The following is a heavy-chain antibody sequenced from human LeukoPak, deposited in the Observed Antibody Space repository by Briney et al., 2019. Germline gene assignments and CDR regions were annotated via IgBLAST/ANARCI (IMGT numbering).Heavy chain of an antibody. V-gene: IGHV4-39*01. CDR3: ARGLSWGY. CDR1: GDSISRSSYY. J-gene: IGHJ4*02. CDR2: MYYSGTT. D-gene: IGHD7-27*01. Sequence: PSETLSLTCTVSGDSISRSSYYWGWIRQPPGKGLEWIGSMYYSGTTYYNPSLKSRVTISVDTSKNQFSLKLSSVTVADTAVYHCARGLSWGYWGQGTLVTVSS.